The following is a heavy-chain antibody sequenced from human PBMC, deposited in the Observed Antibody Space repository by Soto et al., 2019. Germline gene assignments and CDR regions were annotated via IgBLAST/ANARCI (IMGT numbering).Heavy chain of an antibody. D-gene: IGHD5-18*01. Sequence: GGSLSLSCSASGISTSSYLMVWVRQAPGRGLEWVASIKKDGSEKYYMDSLKGRFTISRDNALNSLYLQMNSLRAEDTAVYFCVTGYHSDYWGQGTLVTVSS. J-gene: IGHJ4*02. CDR3: VTGYHSDY. V-gene: IGHV3-7*03. CDR2: IKKDGSEK. CDR1: GISTSSYL.